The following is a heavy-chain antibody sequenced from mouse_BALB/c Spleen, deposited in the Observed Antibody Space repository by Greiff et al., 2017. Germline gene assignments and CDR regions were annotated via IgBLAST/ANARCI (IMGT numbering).Heavy chain of an antibody. Sequence: QVQLKESGPELVRPGESVKISCKGSGYTFTDYAMHWVKQSHAKSLEWIGVISIYYDNTNYNQKFKGKATMTVDKSSSTAYMELARLTSEDSAIYYCARGLRLRDYYAMDYWGQGTSVTVSA. D-gene: IGHD1-2*01. CDR2: ISIYYDNT. CDR1: GYTFTDYA. CDR3: ARGLRLRDYYAMDY. J-gene: IGHJ4*01. V-gene: IGHV1-67*01.